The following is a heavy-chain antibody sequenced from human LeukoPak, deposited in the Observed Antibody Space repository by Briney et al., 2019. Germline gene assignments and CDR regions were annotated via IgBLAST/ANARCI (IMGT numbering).Heavy chain of an antibody. D-gene: IGHD4-17*01. Sequence: GGSLRLSCAASEFIFSNFGMHWVRQAPGKGLEWVSFITYDETIKYYGDSVKGRFTISRDNSKNTPYLQMNSLRIEDTAVYYCAKDRTALTNSFLDQWGQGSLVTVSS. V-gene: IGHV3-30*02. CDR2: ITYDETIK. J-gene: IGHJ4*02. CDR1: EFIFSNFG. CDR3: AKDRTALTNSFLDQ.